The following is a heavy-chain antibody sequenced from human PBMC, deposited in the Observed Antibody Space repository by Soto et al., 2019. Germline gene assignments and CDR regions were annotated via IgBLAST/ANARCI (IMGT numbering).Heavy chain of an antibody. J-gene: IGHJ4*02. CDR3: ARGRDSGLYYFDC. V-gene: IGHV3-13*01. CDR1: GFTFSNYD. D-gene: IGHD2-21*01. CDR2: ISTAGNT. Sequence: PGGSLRLSCAASGFTFSNYDMHWVRQATGKGLEWVSTISTAGNTYSPGSVKGRFTISRENAKNSLYLQMNSLRVDDTAVYYCARGRDSGLYYFDCWGRGTLVTVSS.